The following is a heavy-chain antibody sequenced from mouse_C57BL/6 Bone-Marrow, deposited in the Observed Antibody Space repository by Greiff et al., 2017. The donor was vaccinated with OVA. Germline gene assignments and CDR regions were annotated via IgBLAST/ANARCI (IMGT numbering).Heavy chain of an antibody. J-gene: IGHJ4*01. Sequence: EVKLQESGPGLVKPSQSLSLTCSVTGYSITSGYYWNWIRQFPGNKLEWMGYISYDGSNNYNPSLKNRISITRDTSKNQFFLKLNSVTTEDTATYYCARDRDSNYHFSYAMDYWGQGTSVTVSS. CDR3: ARDRDSNYHFSYAMDY. V-gene: IGHV3-6*01. CDR1: GYSITSGYY. D-gene: IGHD2-5*01. CDR2: ISYDGSN.